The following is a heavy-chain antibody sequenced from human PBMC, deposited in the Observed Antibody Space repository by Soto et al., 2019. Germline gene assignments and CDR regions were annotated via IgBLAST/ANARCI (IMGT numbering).Heavy chain of an antibody. CDR1: GGSFSGYY. Sequence: SETLSLTCAVYGGSFSGYYWSWIRQLPGKGLEWIGEINHSGSTNYNPSLKSRVTISVDTSKNQFSLKLSSVTAADTAVYYCARGRYCSSTSCYRGYYYDSSGYYRGAFDIWGQGTMVT. V-gene: IGHV4-34*01. CDR2: INHSGST. D-gene: IGHD2-2*02. J-gene: IGHJ3*02. CDR3: ARGRYCSSTSCYRGYYYDSSGYYRGAFDI.